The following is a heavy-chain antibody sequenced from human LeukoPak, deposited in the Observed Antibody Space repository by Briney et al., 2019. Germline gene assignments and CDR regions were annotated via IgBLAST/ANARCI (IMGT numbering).Heavy chain of an antibody. J-gene: IGHJ4*02. Sequence: SETLSLTCAVSGYSISSDNYWVWIRQPPGQGLEWTGGIYHSGSTYYNPSLKSRVTMSVDTSKNQFSLKLSSVTAADTAVYYCARAPRDSSSSNYMRRFDYWGQGTLVAVSS. D-gene: IGHD3-22*01. CDR2: IYHSGST. V-gene: IGHV4-38-2*01. CDR1: GYSISSDNY. CDR3: ARAPRDSSSSNYMRRFDY.